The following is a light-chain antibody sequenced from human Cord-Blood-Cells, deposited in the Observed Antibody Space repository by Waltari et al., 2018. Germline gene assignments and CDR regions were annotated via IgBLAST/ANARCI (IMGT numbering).Light chain of an antibody. J-gene: IGKJ4*01. CDR2: GAS. CDR1: QSVSSN. V-gene: IGKV3-15*01. Sequence: EIVMPQSPATLSVSQGERATLPCMASQSVSSNLAWYQQKPGQAPRLLIYGASTRATGIPARFSGSGSGTEFTLTISSLQSEDFAVYYCQQYNNWPPLTFGGGTKVEIK. CDR3: QQYNNWPPLT.